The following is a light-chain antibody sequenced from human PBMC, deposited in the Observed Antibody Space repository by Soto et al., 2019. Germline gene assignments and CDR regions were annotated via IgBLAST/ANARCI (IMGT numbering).Light chain of an antibody. V-gene: IGKV3-20*01. J-gene: IGKJ1*01. CDR3: QQYMSSVT. CDR2: GAS. CDR1: QSVDSTF. Sequence: EVVLTQSPGSLSLSPGQRATLSCRASQSVDSTFFAWYQKKPGQALRLLIYGASKRATGIPDRFSGSGSGTDFTLIISRLEPEDFAMYYCQQYMSSVTFGEGTKVEIK.